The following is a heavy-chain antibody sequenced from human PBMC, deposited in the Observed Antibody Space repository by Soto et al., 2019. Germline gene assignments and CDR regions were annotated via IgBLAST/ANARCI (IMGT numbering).Heavy chain of an antibody. Sequence: QVQLVQSGAEVKKPGSSVKVSCKASGGTFSSYAISWVRQAPGQGLEWMVGLIPIFGTANYAQKFQGRVTITAYESTSTAYMELSSLRSEDTAVYYCARAPVSIVVVVAATEYYFDYCGQGTLVTVSS. CDR1: GGTFSSYA. D-gene: IGHD2-15*01. CDR3: ARAPVSIVVVVAATEYYFDY. V-gene: IGHV1-69*12. CDR2: LIPIFGTA. J-gene: IGHJ4*02.